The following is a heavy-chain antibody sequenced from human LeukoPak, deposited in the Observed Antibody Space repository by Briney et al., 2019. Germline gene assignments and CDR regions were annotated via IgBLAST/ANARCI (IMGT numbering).Heavy chain of an antibody. Sequence: KASETLSLTCTVSGGSISSYYWSWIRQPPGKGLEWIGYIYYSGSTNYNPSLKSRVTISVDTSKNQVSLKLRSVTAADTAVYYCARRRYLDYWGQGTRVTVSS. CDR3: ARRRYLDY. CDR1: GGSISSYY. D-gene: IGHD1-1*01. CDR2: IYYSGST. J-gene: IGHJ4*02. V-gene: IGHV4-59*12.